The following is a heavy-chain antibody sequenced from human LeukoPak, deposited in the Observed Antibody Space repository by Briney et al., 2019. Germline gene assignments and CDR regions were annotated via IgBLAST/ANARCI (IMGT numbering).Heavy chain of an antibody. V-gene: IGHV3-66*02. J-gene: IGHJ4*02. CDR2: IYSGGST. CDR3: ARVIMDDFWSGYYDY. Sequence: RSGGSLRLSCAASGFTVSSNYMSWVRQAPGKGLEWVSVIYSGGSTYYADSVKGRFTISRDNSKNTLYLQMNSLRAEDTAVYYCARVIMDDFWSGYYDYWGQGTLVTVSS. CDR1: GFTVSSNY. D-gene: IGHD3-3*01.